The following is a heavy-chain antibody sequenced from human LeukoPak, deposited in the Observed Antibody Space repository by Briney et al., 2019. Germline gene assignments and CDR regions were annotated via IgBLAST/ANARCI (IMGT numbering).Heavy chain of an antibody. CDR3: ARDPYCSVGSCYY. V-gene: IGHV3-21*01. J-gene: IGHJ4*02. D-gene: IGHD2-15*01. CDR1: GFTFSSYS. CDR2: ISSSSYI. Sequence: GGSLRLSCAASGFTFSSYSMNWVRQAPGKGLEWVSSISSSSYIYYADSVKGRFTISRDNAKNSLYLQMNSLRAEDTAVYYCARDPYCSVGSCYYWGQGTLVTVSS.